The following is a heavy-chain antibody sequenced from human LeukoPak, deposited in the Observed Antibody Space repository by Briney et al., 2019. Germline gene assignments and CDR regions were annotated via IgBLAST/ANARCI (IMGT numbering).Heavy chain of an antibody. D-gene: IGHD5-12*01. J-gene: IGHJ4*02. CDR3: ARDVVPVYSGYDVSHFDY. CDR2: INPNSGGT. CDR1: GYTFTGYY. Sequence: ASVTVSCKASGYTFTGYYMHWVRQAPGQGLEWMGRINPNSGGTNYAQKFQGRVTMTRDTSISTVYMELSGVRTDDTAVYYCARDVVPVYSGYDVSHFDYWGQGTLVTVSS. V-gene: IGHV1-2*06.